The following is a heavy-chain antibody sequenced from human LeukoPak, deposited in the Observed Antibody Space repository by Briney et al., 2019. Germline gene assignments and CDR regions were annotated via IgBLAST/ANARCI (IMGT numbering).Heavy chain of an antibody. CDR3: ATDGGELHSSLQH. CDR1: GYTLTELP. J-gene: IGHJ1*01. D-gene: IGHD1-7*01. V-gene: IGHV1-24*01. Sequence: ASVKVSCKVSGYTLTELPMHWVRQAPGKGLEWMGGFDPEDGETIYAQKFQGRVTMTEDTSTDTAYMELSSLRSEDTAVYYCATDGGELHSSLQHWGQGTLVTVSP. CDR2: FDPEDGET.